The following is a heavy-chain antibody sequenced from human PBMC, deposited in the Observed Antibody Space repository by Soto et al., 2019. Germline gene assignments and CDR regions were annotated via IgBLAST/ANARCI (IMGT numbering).Heavy chain of an antibody. Sequence: SETLSVTCTVSGGSISSSSYYWGWIRQPPGKGLEWIGSIYYSGSTYYNPSLKSRVTISVDTSKNQFSLKLSSVTAADTAVYYCARLRRFWFDPWGQGTLVTVSS. CDR2: IYYSGST. D-gene: IGHD3-16*01. V-gene: IGHV4-39*01. CDR1: GGSISSSSYY. CDR3: ARLRRFWFDP. J-gene: IGHJ5*02.